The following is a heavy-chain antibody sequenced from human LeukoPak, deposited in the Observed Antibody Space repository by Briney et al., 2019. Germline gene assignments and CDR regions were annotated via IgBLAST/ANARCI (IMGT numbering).Heavy chain of an antibody. D-gene: IGHD3-16*02. CDR2: ISDNSITI. CDR1: GFTFSSFS. V-gene: IGHV3-48*01. Sequence: GGSLRLSCAASGFTFSSFSMNWVRQAPGKGLEWVSYISDNSITIYYADSVKGRFTISRDSAKNSLYLRMNSLRAEDTAVYFCARERYDYVWGSYPQAFDIWGQGTMVTVSS. J-gene: IGHJ3*02. CDR3: ARERYDYVWGSYPQAFDI.